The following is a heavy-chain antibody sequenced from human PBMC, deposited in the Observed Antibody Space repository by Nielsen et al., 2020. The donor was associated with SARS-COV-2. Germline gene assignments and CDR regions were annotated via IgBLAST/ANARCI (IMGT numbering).Heavy chain of an antibody. CDR1: GVSFSNYN. V-gene: IGHV3-21*06. Sequence: GESLKISCAAFGVSFSNYNMNWVRQAPGKGLEWVSFISPSSTFMYYAASVQGRFTISRENSKNVLYLQMNSLRDEDTAVYYCARDRDVFDYWGQGTLVTVSS. CDR3: ARDRDVFDY. CDR2: ISPSSTFM. J-gene: IGHJ4*02.